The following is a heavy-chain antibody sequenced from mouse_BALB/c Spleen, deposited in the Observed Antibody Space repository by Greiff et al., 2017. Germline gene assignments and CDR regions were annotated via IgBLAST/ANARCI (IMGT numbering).Heavy chain of an antibody. CDR3: ARSYYGSSPWFAY. CDR1: GFTFSSYA. D-gene: IGHD1-1*01. V-gene: IGHV5-6-5*01. CDR2: ISSGGST. Sequence: EVQLVESGGGLVKPGGSLKLSCAASGFTFSSYAMSWVRQTPEKRLEWVASISSGGSTYYPDSVKGRFTISRDNARNILYLQMSSLRSEDTAMYYCARSYYGSSPWFAYWGQGTLVTVSA. J-gene: IGHJ3*01.